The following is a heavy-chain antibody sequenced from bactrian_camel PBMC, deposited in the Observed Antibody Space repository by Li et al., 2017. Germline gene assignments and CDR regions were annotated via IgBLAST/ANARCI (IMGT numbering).Heavy chain of an antibody. CDR3: VADQDTWCLVLLKTNINS. CDR2: TWVGSGEP. V-gene: IGHV3-3*01. J-gene: IGHJ4*01. D-gene: IGHD3*01. Sequence: QLVESGGGSVQHGGSLRLSCAASGGTISNRCMGLLRQAPGQEREGIAHTWVGSGEPVYRDSAKGRFTISRDEATKTVTLQMNSLEPEDTAYYYCVADQDTWCLVLLKTNINSGARGPRSPSP. CDR1: GGTISNRC.